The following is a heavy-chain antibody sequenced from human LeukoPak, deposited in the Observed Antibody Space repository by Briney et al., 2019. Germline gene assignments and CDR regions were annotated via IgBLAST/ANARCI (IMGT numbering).Heavy chain of an antibody. CDR3: AKVGYSSGWFEVDS. CDR1: GGSFSGYY. Sequence: PSETLSLTCAVYGGSFSGYYWSWIRQPPGKGLEWIGEINHSGSTNYNPSLKSRVTISLDKSKNQFSLRLSSVTAADTAVYFCAKVGYSSGWFEVDSWGQGTLVTVSS. J-gene: IGHJ4*02. CDR2: INHSGST. D-gene: IGHD6-19*01. V-gene: IGHV4-34*01.